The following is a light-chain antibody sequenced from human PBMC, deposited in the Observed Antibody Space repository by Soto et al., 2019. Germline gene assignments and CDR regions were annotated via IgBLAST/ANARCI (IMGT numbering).Light chain of an antibody. V-gene: IGKV1-12*01. Sequence: DIQMTQSPSSVSASVGDRVTITCRASQGISSWLAWYQQKPGKAPKLLIYAASSLQSGVPSRFSGSGGGTDFTLSISSVQPEDFATYSCQQSYMDPITFGQGTRLEIK. CDR3: QQSYMDPIT. CDR2: AAS. CDR1: QGISSW. J-gene: IGKJ5*01.